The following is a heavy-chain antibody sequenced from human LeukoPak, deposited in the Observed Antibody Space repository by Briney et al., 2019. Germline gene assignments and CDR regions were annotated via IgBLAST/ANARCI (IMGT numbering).Heavy chain of an antibody. CDR1: GGSISSYY. CDR2: IYYSGST. D-gene: IGHD2-2*01. J-gene: IGHJ4*02. CDR3: ARVVGYCSSTSCYETVDY. Sequence: KPSETLSLTCTVSGGSISSYYWSWIRQPPGKGLEWIGYIYYSGSTNYNPSLKSRVTISVDTSKNQFSLKLSSVTAADTAVYYCARVVGYCSSTSCYETVDYWGQGTLVTVSS. V-gene: IGHV4-59*01.